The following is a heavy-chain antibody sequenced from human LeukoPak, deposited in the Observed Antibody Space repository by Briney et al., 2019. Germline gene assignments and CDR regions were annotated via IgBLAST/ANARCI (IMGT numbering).Heavy chain of an antibody. CDR3: ARTGELSFVFDY. Sequence: SETLSLTCTVSGGSISSYYWSWIRQPPRKGLEWIGYIYYSGSTNYNPSLKSRVTISVDTSKNQFSLKLSSVTAADTAVYYCARTGELSFVFDYWGQGTLVTVSS. CDR1: GGSISSYY. V-gene: IGHV4-59*01. D-gene: IGHD3-16*02. CDR2: IYYSGST. J-gene: IGHJ4*02.